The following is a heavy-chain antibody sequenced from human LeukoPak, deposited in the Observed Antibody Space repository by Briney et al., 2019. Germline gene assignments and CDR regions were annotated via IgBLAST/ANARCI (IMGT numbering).Heavy chain of an antibody. V-gene: IGHV3-21*01. Sequence: PGGSLRLSCAASGFTFSSYTMNWVRQAPGKGLEWVSSISGSSTYIYYADSVKGRFSISRDNAKNSLYLQMNSLRAEDTAVYYCARALVGASMASDYWGQGTLDTVSS. J-gene: IGHJ4*02. CDR1: GFTFSSYT. CDR3: ARALVGASMASDY. CDR2: ISGSSTYI. D-gene: IGHD4/OR15-4a*01.